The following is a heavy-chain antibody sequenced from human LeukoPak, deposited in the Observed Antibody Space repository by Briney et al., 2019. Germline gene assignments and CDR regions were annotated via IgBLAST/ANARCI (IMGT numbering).Heavy chain of an antibody. CDR2: INPNSGGT. J-gene: IGHJ4*02. Sequence: ASVKVSCKASGYTFTGYYMHWVRQAPGQGLEWMGWINPNSGGTNYAQKFQGRVTMTRDTSISTAYMELSRLRSDDTAVYYCARDYNWGAPRACDYWGQGTLVTVSS. V-gene: IGHV1-2*02. D-gene: IGHD1-1*01. CDR3: ARDYNWGAPRACDY. CDR1: GYTFTGYY.